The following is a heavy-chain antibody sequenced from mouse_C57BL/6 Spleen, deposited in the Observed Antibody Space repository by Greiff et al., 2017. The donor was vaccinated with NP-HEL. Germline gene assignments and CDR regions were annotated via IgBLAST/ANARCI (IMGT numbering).Heavy chain of an antibody. J-gene: IGHJ4*01. CDR2: ILPGSGST. CDR3: ARGGYYYGSSYYYAMDY. CDR1: GYTFTGYW. D-gene: IGHD1-1*01. Sequence: QVQLKQSGAELMKPGASVKLSCKATGYTFTGYWIEWVKQRPGHGLEWIGEILPGSGSTNYNEKFKGKATFTADTSSNTAYMQLSSLTTEDSAIYYCARGGYYYGSSYYYAMDYWGQGTSVTVSS. V-gene: IGHV1-9*01.